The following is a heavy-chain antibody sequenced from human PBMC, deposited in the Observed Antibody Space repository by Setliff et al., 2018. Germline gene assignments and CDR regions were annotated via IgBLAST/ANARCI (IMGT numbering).Heavy chain of an antibody. J-gene: IGHJ4*02. Sequence: ASVKVSCKASGYTFTSYDINWVRQATGQGLEWMGWMNPNSGNTGYAQKFQGRVTMTRNTSISTAYMELSSLRSEDTAVYFCARVTYCGGGSCSYFDYWGQGILVTVSS. CDR2: MNPNSGNT. D-gene: IGHD2-21*01. V-gene: IGHV1-8*02. CDR3: ARVTYCGGGSCSYFDY. CDR1: GYTFTSYD.